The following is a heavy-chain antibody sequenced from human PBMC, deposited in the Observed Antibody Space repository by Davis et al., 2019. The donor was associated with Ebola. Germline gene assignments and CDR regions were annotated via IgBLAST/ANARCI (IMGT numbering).Heavy chain of an antibody. CDR2: IIPIFGTA. J-gene: IGHJ6*02. CDR1: GGTFSSYA. V-gene: IGHV1-69*13. D-gene: IGHD7-27*01. Sequence: AASVKVSCKASGGTFSSYAISWVRQAPGQGLEWMGGIIPIFGTANYAQKFQGRVTITADESTSTAYMELSSLRSEDTAVYYCASTTNWGTLVYYYYGMDVWGQGTTVTVSS. CDR3: ASTTNWGTLVYYYYGMDV.